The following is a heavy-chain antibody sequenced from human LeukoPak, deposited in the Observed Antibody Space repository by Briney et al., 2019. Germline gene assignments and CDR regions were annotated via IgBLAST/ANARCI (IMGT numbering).Heavy chain of an antibody. J-gene: IGHJ6*03. CDR3: AKGRAARRGFYYYYYMDV. CDR1: GFTFSSYA. CDR2: ISGSGGST. D-gene: IGHD6-6*01. Sequence: GGSLRLSCAASGFTFSSYAMSWVRQAPGKGLEWVSAISGSGGSTYYADSVKGRFTISRDNSKNTLYLQVNSLRAEDTAVYYCAKGRAARRGFYYYYYMDVWGKGTTVTVSS. V-gene: IGHV3-23*01.